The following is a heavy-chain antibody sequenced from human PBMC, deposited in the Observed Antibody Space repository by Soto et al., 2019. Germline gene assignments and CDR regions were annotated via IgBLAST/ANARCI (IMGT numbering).Heavy chain of an antibody. Sequence: SVKVSCKASGYTFTSYDINWVRQATGQGLEWMGWMNPNSGNTGYAQKFQGRVTMTRNTSISTAYMELSSLRSEDTAVYYCASVYDFWSGYPHDWFDPWGQGTLVTVSS. J-gene: IGHJ5*02. D-gene: IGHD3-3*01. CDR2: MNPNSGNT. V-gene: IGHV1-8*01. CDR3: ASVYDFWSGYPHDWFDP. CDR1: GYTFTSYD.